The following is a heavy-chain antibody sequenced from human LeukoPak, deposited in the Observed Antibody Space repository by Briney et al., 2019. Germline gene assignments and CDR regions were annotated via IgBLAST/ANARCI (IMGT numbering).Heavy chain of an antibody. CDR1: GGSISSCY. CDR2: ICTSGST. V-gene: IGHV4-4*07. Sequence: SEILSLTCTVSGGSISSCYWSWIRQPAGKGLEWIGRICTSGSTNYNPSLKSRVTMSVDTSKNQFSLKLSSVTAADTAVYYCARSYYDSSDYWGQGTLVTVSS. CDR3: ARSYYDSSDY. J-gene: IGHJ4*02. D-gene: IGHD3-22*01.